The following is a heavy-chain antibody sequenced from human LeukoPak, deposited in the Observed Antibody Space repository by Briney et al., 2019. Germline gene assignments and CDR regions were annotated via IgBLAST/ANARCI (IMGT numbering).Heavy chain of an antibody. V-gene: IGHV3-7*01. CDR2: INQGGSGK. Sequence: GGPLRLSCAASGFTFNTGWMTWVRQAPGKGLEWVASINQGGSGKYYPDSVKGRFTISRDNAKNSLYLQMNSLRAEDTAVYYCARVRPGDADSWGQGTLVSVSS. CDR1: GFTFNTGW. D-gene: IGHD1-26*01. CDR3: ARVRPGDADS. J-gene: IGHJ5*01.